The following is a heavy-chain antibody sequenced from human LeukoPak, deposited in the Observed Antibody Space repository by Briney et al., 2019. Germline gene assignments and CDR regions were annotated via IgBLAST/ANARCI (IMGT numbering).Heavy chain of an antibody. Sequence: PSETLSLTCTVSGGSINSGNYYWSWIRQPAGKGLEWIGRMYPGGSTEYSPSLKSRVSVSVDTSKNQVSLKLSSVTAADTALYYCSRGNLYYYGSGGAFDYWGQGTLVTVSS. V-gene: IGHV4-61*02. CDR3: SRGNLYYYGSGGAFDY. CDR2: MYPGGST. CDR1: GGSINSGNYY. D-gene: IGHD3-10*01. J-gene: IGHJ4*02.